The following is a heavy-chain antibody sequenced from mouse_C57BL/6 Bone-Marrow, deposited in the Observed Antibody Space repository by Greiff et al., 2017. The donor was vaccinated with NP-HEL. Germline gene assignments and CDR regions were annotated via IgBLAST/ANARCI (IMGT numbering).Heavy chain of an antibody. V-gene: IGHV1-15*01. CDR1: GYTFTDYE. CDR3: TRDYDSSYGYFDD. Sequence: VQLQQSGAELVRPGASVTLSCKASGYTFTDYEMHWVKQTPVHGLDWIGAIDPETGGTAYNQKFKGKAILTADKTSSKAYMELRSLTSEDSAVFYCTRDYDSSYGYFDDWGKGTTVTVSS. D-gene: IGHD1-1*01. CDR2: IDPETGGT. J-gene: IGHJ1*03.